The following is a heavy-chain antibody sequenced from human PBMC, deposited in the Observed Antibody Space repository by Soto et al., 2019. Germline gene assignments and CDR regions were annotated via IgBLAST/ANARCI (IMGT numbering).Heavy chain of an antibody. CDR3: VKNPTAYSSGPDY. Sequence: PGGSLRLSCSASGFTFSNYAMHWVRQAPGKGLEYVSAISSNGGSSYYADSVKGRFTISRDNSKNTMYLQMSSLRPEDTAVYYCVKNPTAYSSGPDYWGQGTLVTVSS. CDR1: GFTFSNYA. V-gene: IGHV3-64D*06. D-gene: IGHD6-19*01. J-gene: IGHJ4*02. CDR2: ISSNGGSS.